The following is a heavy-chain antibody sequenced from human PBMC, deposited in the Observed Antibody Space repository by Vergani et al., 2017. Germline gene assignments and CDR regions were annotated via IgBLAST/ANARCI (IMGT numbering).Heavy chain of an antibody. D-gene: IGHD1-1*01. CDR1: GITFWKFG. Sequence: EVDLVESGGGLAQPGGSLRLSCEASGITFWKFGMHWVRQGPGKGLEWVSGISWNSGAVDYADSVRGRFTISRDNSKNTLYLEMNALRAEDTAVYYCARDFLTRVTTLDYYYMGVWGKGTTVTGSS. J-gene: IGHJ6*03. V-gene: IGHV3-9*01. CDR3: ARDFLTRVTTLDYYYMGV. CDR2: ISWNSGAV.